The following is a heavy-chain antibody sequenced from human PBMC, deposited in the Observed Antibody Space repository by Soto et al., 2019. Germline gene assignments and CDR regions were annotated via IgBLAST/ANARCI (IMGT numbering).Heavy chain of an antibody. Sequence: GECLKISCKGSGYSFTSYWISWVRQMPGKGLEWMGRIDPSDSYTNYSPSFQGHVTISADKSISTAYLQWSSLKASDTAMYYCARLDYRVYYYYGMDVWGQGTTVTVSS. D-gene: IGHD3-10*01. J-gene: IGHJ6*02. CDR2: IDPSDSYT. CDR3: ARLDYRVYYYYGMDV. V-gene: IGHV5-10-1*01. CDR1: GYSFTSYW.